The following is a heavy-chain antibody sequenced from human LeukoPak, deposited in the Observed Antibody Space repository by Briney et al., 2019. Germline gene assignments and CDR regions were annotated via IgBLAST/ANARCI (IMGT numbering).Heavy chain of an antibody. J-gene: IGHJ4*02. Sequence: GESLKISCKGSGYSFTSYWIGWVRQMPGKGLEWMGIIYPGDSDTRYSPSFQGQVTISADKSISTAYLQWSSLEASDTAMYYCARTHYDFWSGYYRGFDYWGQGTLVTLSS. D-gene: IGHD3-3*01. CDR2: IYPGDSDT. CDR3: ARTHYDFWSGYYRGFDY. CDR1: GYSFTSYW. V-gene: IGHV5-51*01.